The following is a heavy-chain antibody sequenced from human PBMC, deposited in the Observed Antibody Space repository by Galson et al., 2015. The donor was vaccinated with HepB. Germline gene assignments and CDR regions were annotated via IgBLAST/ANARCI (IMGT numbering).Heavy chain of an antibody. Sequence: SLRLSCAASGFTVSTNHMSWVRQAPGKGLEWVSALYSGESTFYADSVKGRFTISRDNSKNTLYVQMNSLGAEDTAVYYCVRGSTLLGAGAFDLWGQGTTVTVSS. D-gene: IGHD2/OR15-2a*01. CDR2: LYSGEST. J-gene: IGHJ3*01. CDR1: GFTVSTNH. V-gene: IGHV3-53*01. CDR3: VRGSTLLGAGAFDL.